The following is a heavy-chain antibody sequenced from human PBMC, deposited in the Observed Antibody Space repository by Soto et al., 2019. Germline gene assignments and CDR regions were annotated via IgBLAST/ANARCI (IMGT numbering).Heavy chain of an antibody. J-gene: IGHJ6*02. CDR2: IWYDGSNK. CDR1: GFTFSSYG. Sequence: PGGSLRLSCAASGFTFSSYGMHWVRQAPGKGLEWVAVIWYDGSNKYYADSVKGRFTISRDNSKNTLYLQMNSLRAEDTAVYYCARAVAGTFLAYYYYSYGMDVWGQGTTVTVSS. V-gene: IGHV3-33*01. D-gene: IGHD6-19*01. CDR3: ARAVAGTFLAYYYYSYGMDV.